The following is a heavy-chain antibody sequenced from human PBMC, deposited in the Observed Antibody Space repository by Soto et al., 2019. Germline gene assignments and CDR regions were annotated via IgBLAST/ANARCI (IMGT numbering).Heavy chain of an antibody. CDR2: INPNSGST. J-gene: IGHJ5*02. Sequence: ASVKVSCKASGYTFIGYYIHWVRQAPGQGLEWMGWINPNSGSTTYAQKFQGRVTMTRDTSISTAYMELSSLKSDDTAVFYCARVDGVFEIWFDPCGQGPLVTVS. CDR1: GYTFIGYY. V-gene: IGHV1-2*02. D-gene: IGHD3-3*01. CDR3: ARVDGVFEIWFDP.